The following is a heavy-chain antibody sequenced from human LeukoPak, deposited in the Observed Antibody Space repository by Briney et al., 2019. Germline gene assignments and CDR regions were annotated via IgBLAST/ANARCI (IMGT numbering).Heavy chain of an antibody. Sequence: GGSLRLSCAASGFTFSSYAMSWVRQAPGKGLEWVSAISGSGGSTYYADSVKGRFTISRDNSKNTLYLQMNSLRAEDTAVYYCAKDRTWSDYGDYSRDFDYWGQGTLVTVSS. CDR1: GFTFSSYA. CDR3: AKDRTWSDYGDYSRDFDY. CDR2: ISGSGGST. D-gene: IGHD4-17*01. J-gene: IGHJ4*02. V-gene: IGHV3-23*01.